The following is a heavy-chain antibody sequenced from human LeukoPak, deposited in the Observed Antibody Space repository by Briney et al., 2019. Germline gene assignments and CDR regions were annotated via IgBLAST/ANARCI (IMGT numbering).Heavy chain of an antibody. D-gene: IGHD3-10*02. CDR3: AKGVNYFVLEY. CDR2: LSPSGGIT. Sequence: GCSLILPSEPWGVAYLSSARSGFCQAPGKGLEWVSALSPSGGITYYEDSVKGRFTISRDNAKNALHLQMNSLSAEDTAVYYCAKGVNYFVLEYWGQGTLVTISS. CDR1: GVAYLSSA. J-gene: IGHJ4*02. V-gene: IGHV3-23*01.